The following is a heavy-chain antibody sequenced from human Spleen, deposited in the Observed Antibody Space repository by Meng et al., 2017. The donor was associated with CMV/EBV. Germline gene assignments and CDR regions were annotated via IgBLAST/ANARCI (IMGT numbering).Heavy chain of an antibody. V-gene: IGHV3-23*01. CDR1: GFTFGNYA. Sequence: GGSLRLSCAASGFTFGNYAMTWVRQAPEKGLEWVSAISASGLTTCYADSVRGRFTTSRDSSSNTLYLQMNSLRAGDTAVYYCAESSNWEYLLSHFDSWGQGTLVTVSS. D-gene: IGHD3-22*01. CDR2: ISASGLTT. J-gene: IGHJ4*02. CDR3: AESSNWEYLLSHFDS.